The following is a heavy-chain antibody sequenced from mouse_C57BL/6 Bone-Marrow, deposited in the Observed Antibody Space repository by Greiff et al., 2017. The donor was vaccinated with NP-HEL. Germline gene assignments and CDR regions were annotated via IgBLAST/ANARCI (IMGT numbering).Heavy chain of an antibody. CDR1: GFTFSSYA. V-gene: IGHV5-4*01. CDR2: ISDGGSYT. CDR3: ARGDYGSSWAWFAY. Sequence: EVQVVESGGGLVKPGGSLKLSCAASGFTFSSYAMSWVRQTPEKRLEWVATISDGGSYTYYPDNVKGRFTISRDNAKNNLYLQMSHLKSEDTAMYYCARGDYGSSWAWFAYWGQGTLVTVSA. D-gene: IGHD1-1*01. J-gene: IGHJ3*01.